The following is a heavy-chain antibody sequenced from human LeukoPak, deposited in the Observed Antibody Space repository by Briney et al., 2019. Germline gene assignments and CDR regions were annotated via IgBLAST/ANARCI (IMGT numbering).Heavy chain of an antibody. V-gene: IGHV6-1*01. CDR3: ARDRTYDSRSYGMDV. J-gene: IGHJ6*02. CDR2: TYYRSKWYN. CDR1: GDSVSSNSAA. D-gene: IGHD3-22*01. Sequence: SQTLSLTCALSGDSVSSNSAAWNWIRQYPSRSLEWLGRTYYRSKWYNDYAVSVKSRININPDTSKNQYSLQLNSVTPEDTAVYYCARDRTYDSRSYGMDVWGQGTTVTVSS.